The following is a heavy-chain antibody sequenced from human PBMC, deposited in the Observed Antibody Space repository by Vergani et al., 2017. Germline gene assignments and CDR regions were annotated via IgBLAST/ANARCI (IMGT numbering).Heavy chain of an antibody. J-gene: IGHJ5*02. CDR3: AGDTHSWQRGDR. CDR1: GVSVTDYN. CDR2: LSTTGGA. D-gene: IGHD6-13*01. Sequence: QAQLQESGPGLVKPSETLSLTCHVFGVSVTDYNCNWIRQAPGKRLEWIGSLSTTGGATHASHNPSLKSRVSISVDPTKSQFSLRLTSVTAADAAIYYCAGDTHSWQRGDRWGQGLLVSVSS. V-gene: IGHV4-59*02.